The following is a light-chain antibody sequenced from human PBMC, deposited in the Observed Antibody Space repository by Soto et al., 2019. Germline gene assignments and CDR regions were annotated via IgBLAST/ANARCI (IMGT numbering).Light chain of an antibody. V-gene: IGLV2-14*01. CDR2: DVS. Sequence: QSALTQPASVSGSPGRSITISCTGTSSDVGGYNYVSWYQQHPGKAPKLMIYDVSNRPSGVSNRFSGSKSGNTASLTISGLQAEDEADYYCSSYTSSSRVFGGGTKVTVL. J-gene: IGLJ2*01. CDR1: SSDVGGYNY. CDR3: SSYTSSSRV.